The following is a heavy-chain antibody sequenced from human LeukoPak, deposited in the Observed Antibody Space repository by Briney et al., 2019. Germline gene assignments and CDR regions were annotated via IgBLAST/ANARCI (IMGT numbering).Heavy chain of an antibody. V-gene: IGHV3-21*01. CDR2: ISSSSSYI. Sequence: PGGSLRLSCAASGFTFSSYSMYWVRQAPGKGLKWVSSISSSSSYIYYADSVKGRFTISRDNAKNSLYLQMNSLRAEDTAVYYCARTGSSSSSGPPGYWGQGTLVTVSS. CDR3: ARTGSSSSSGPPGY. CDR1: GFTFSSYS. D-gene: IGHD6-6*01. J-gene: IGHJ4*02.